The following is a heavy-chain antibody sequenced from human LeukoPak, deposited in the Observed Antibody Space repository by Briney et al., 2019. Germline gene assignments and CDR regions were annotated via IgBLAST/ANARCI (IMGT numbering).Heavy chain of an antibody. CDR1: GFSFSSYS. Sequence: GGSLRLSCAASGFSFSSYSMDWVRQAPGEGLEWVSSISSGSTSIYYADSVKGRFTISRDNAKNSLYLQMNSLRAEDTAVYYCARVTGTTAGDHWGQGTLVSVSS. CDR3: ARVTGTTAGDH. CDR2: ISSGSTSI. J-gene: IGHJ5*02. D-gene: IGHD1-1*01. V-gene: IGHV3-21*01.